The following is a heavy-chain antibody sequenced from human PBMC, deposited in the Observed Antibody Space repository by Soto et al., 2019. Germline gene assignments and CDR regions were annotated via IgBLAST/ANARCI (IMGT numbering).Heavy chain of an antibody. V-gene: IGHV4-34*01. CDR2: INPRGST. CDR3: ARKSGYDFWSGYYRFGGLDV. J-gene: IGHJ6*02. CDR1: GGSFSGYY. Sequence: SETLSLTCAVYGGSFSGYYWRCIRQPPGKGLEGIGEINPRGSTNYNPSLKIRVTISVDTSKNQFSLKLSSVTAADTAVYDWARKSGYDFWSGYYRFGGLDVWAQGTTVPVSS. D-gene: IGHD3-3*01.